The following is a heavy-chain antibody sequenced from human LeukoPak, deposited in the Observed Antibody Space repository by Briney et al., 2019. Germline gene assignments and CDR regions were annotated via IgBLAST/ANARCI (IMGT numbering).Heavy chain of an antibody. CDR2: IYYSGST. Sequence: SETLSLTCAVYGGSFSGYYWSWIRQHPGKGLEWIGYIYYSGSTYYNPSLKSRVTISVDTSKNQFSLKLSSVTAADTAVYYCARVQQWLVQASYNWFDPWGQGTLVTVSS. D-gene: IGHD6-19*01. CDR3: ARVQQWLVQASYNWFDP. CDR1: GGSFSGYY. V-gene: IGHV4-31*11. J-gene: IGHJ5*02.